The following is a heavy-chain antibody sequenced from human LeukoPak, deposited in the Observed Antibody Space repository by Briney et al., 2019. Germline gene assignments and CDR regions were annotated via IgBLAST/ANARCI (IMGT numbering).Heavy chain of an antibody. J-gene: IGHJ5*02. V-gene: IGHV1-8*01. Sequence: ASVKVSCKASGYTFTSYDINWVRQATGQGLEWMGWMNPNSGNTGYAQKFQGRVSMTRNTSISTAYMELSSLRSEDTAVYYCARSHRFGELPNWFDPWGQGTLVTVSS. D-gene: IGHD3-10*01. CDR3: ARSHRFGELPNWFDP. CDR1: GYTFTSYD. CDR2: MNPNSGNT.